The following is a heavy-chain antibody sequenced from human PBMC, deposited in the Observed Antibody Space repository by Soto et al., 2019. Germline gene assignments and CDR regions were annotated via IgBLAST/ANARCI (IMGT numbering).Heavy chain of an antibody. CDR2: INHSGST. CDR3: ARLFLTNYYYYYMDV. CDR1: GGSFSGYY. Sequence: PSETLSLTCAVYGGSFSGYYWSWIRQPPGKGLEWIGEINHSGSTNYNPSLKSRDTISVDTSKNQFSLKLSSVTAADKAVYYCARLFLTNYYYYYMDVCGKGTTVTVSS. J-gene: IGHJ6*03. V-gene: IGHV4-34*01. D-gene: IGHD3-3*01.